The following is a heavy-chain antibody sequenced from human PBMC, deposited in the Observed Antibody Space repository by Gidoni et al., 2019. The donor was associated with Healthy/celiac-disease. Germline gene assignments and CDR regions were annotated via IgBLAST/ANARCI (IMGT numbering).Heavy chain of an antibody. CDR3: ATNYYDRSGFHSGFDY. D-gene: IGHD3-22*01. Sequence: QVQLVQSGAEVKKPGASVKVSCKASGYTFTSDGISWVRQAPGQGREWMGWISAYNGNTNYAQKLQGRVTMTTDTSTSTAYMELRSLRSDDTAVYYCATNYYDRSGFHSGFDYWGQGTLVTVSS. J-gene: IGHJ4*02. CDR2: ISAYNGNT. CDR1: GYTFTSDG. V-gene: IGHV1-18*01.